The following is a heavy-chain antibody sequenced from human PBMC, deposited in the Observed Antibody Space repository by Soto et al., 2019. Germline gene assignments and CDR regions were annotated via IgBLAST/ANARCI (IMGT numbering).Heavy chain of an antibody. Sequence: SETLSLTCTASGGSISRGNYYWSWIRQHPGKGLEWIGYIYYSGSTYYNPSLKSRVTISVDTSKNQFSLKLSSVPGADTAVYYCARSVGYCSGGTSSPDNWFDPWGQGTLVTVS. CDR1: GGSISRGNYY. CDR2: IYYSGST. D-gene: IGHD2-15*01. CDR3: ARSVGYCSGGTSSPDNWFDP. J-gene: IGHJ5*02. V-gene: IGHV4-31*03.